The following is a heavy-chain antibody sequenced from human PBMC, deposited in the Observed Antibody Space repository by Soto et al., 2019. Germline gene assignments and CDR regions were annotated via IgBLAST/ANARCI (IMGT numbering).Heavy chain of an antibody. CDR1: GGSISSGGYY. V-gene: IGHV4-31*03. CDR2: IYYSGST. Sequence: SETLSLTCTVSGGSISSGGYYWSWIRQHPGKGLEWIGYIYYSGSTYYNPSLKSRVTISVDTSKNQFSLKLSSVTAADTAVYYCARDSPLRFLEWSKPVPPDHYGKDVWGQGTTVTVSS. J-gene: IGHJ6*02. D-gene: IGHD3-3*01. CDR3: ARDSPLRFLEWSKPVPPDHYGKDV.